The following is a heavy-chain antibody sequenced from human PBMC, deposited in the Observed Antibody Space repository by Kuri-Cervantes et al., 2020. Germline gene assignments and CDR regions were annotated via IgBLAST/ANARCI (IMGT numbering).Heavy chain of an antibody. CDR2: INHSGST. V-gene: IGHV4-34*01. D-gene: IGHD5-18*01. Sequence: SETLSLTCAIYGGSFRGYYWSWIRRPPGKGLEWIGEINHSGSTNYNPSLKSRVTISVDTSKNQFSLKLSSVTAADTAVYYCARGLNLGYSYGYEFDYWGQGTLVTVSS. J-gene: IGHJ4*02. CDR3: ARGLNLGYSYGYEFDY. CDR1: GGSFRGYY.